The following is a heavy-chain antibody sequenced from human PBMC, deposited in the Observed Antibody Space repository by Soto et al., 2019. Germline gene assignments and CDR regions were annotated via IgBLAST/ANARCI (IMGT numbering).Heavy chain of an antibody. J-gene: IGHJ4*02. V-gene: IGHV4-34*01. D-gene: IGHD6-6*01. Sequence: PTGALALTWAAEGESFCGYYRSWIRQPPGKGLEWIGEINHSGSTNYNPSLKSRVTISVDTSKNQFSLKLSYVTAADTAVYYCARWGYSCSSRSFDYCRQLPLVPVS. CDR3: ARWGYSCSSRSFDY. CDR1: GESFCGYY. CDR2: INHSGST.